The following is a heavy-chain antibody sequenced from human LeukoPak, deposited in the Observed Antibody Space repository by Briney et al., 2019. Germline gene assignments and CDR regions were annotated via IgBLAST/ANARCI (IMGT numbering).Heavy chain of an antibody. CDR1: GYTLTELS. D-gene: IGHD3-3*01. Sequence: ASVKVSCKVSGYTLTELSMRWVRQAPGKGLEWMGGFDPEDGETIYAQKFQGRVTMTEDTSTDTAYMELSSLRSEDTAVYYCATGGLTIFGVVKGGFDPWGQGTLVTVSS. J-gene: IGHJ5*02. CDR2: FDPEDGET. V-gene: IGHV1-24*01. CDR3: ATGGLTIFGVVKGGFDP.